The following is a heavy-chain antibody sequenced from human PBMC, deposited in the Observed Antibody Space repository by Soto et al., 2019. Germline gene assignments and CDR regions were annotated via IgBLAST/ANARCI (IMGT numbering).Heavy chain of an antibody. D-gene: IGHD6-19*01. Sequence: QGQLVQSGAEEKKPGPSVKVSCKASGYTFTGYAMHWVRQAPGQRLEWMGWINAGNGNTKYSQKFQGRVTITRDTSARTADMELSRLRSEDTAVYYCARAVAVPADFDYWGQGNLVTVSS. CDR3: ARAVAVPADFDY. J-gene: IGHJ4*02. V-gene: IGHV1-3*05. CDR1: GYTFTGYA. CDR2: INAGNGNT.